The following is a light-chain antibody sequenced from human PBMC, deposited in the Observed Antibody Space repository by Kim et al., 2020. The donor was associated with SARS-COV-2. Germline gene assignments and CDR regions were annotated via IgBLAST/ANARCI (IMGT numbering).Light chain of an antibody. J-gene: IGLJ2*01. CDR3: TSYTRSDTWV. CDR2: DVS. Sequence: GQSVTISCTGTSSDVGAYNLVSWYQQHPGKAPKFMIHDVSQRPSGVSNRFSGSESGNTASLTISGLQAEDEADYYCTSYTRSDTWVFGGGTQLTVL. V-gene: IGLV2-14*03. CDR1: SSDVGAYNL.